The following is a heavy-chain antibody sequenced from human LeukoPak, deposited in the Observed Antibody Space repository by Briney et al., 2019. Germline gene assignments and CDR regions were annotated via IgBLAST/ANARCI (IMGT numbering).Heavy chain of an antibody. V-gene: IGHV3-30-3*01. D-gene: IGHD6-19*01. J-gene: IGHJ4*02. CDR3: ARELWRVGLLLDY. CDR1: GFTFSSYS. Sequence: PGGSLRLSCAASGFTFSSYSMHWVRQAPGKGLEWVGVISYDGSNKYYAASVKGRFTISRDNSTNTLYLQMNSLRAEDTAVYYCARELWRVGLLLDYWGQGTLVTVSS. CDR2: ISYDGSNK.